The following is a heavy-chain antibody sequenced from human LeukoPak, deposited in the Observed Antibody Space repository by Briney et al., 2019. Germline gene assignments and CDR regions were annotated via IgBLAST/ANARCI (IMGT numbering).Heavy chain of an antibody. CDR2: INHSGTT. J-gene: IGHJ4*02. CDR3: ASITMVRGVIPNYFDY. Sequence: PSETLSLTCAVSGGSISSSNYWSWVRQPPGRGLEWIGEINHSGTTNYNPSLRSRVTISVDKSKNQFSLKLSSVTAADTAVYYCASITMVRGVIPNYFDYWGQGTLVTVSS. CDR1: GGSISSSNY. D-gene: IGHD3-10*01. V-gene: IGHV4-4*02.